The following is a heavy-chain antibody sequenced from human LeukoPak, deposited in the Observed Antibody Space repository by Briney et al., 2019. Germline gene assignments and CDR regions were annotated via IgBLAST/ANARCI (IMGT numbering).Heavy chain of an antibody. CDR2: IWYDGSNK. V-gene: IGHV3-33*06. CDR3: AKDRATAMEIDY. CDR1: GFTFSNYG. J-gene: IGHJ4*02. Sequence: QPGRSLRLSCAASGFTFSNYGMHWVRQAPGKGLEWVAVIWYDGSNKYYADSVKGRFTISRDNSKNTLYLQMKSLRAEDTAVYYCAKDRATAMEIDYWGQGTLVTVSS. D-gene: IGHD5-18*01.